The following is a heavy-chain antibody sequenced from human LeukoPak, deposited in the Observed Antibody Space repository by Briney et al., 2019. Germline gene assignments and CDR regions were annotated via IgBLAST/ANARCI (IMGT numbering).Heavy chain of an antibody. V-gene: IGHV3-23*01. CDR3: AKVTYGSGTYGAFDY. CDR1: GFTFSSHG. D-gene: IGHD3-10*01. Sequence: QAGGSLRLSCAASGFTFSSHGMSWVRQAPGKGLEWVSTISGSGDNTYYADSVKGRFTISRDNSENTLYLQMNSLRAEDTAVYYCAKVTYGSGTYGAFDYWGQGTLVTVSS. J-gene: IGHJ4*02. CDR2: ISGSGDNT.